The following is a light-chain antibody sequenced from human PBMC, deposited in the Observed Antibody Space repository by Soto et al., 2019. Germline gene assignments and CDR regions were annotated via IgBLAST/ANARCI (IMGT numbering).Light chain of an antibody. V-gene: IGKV1-12*01. CDR3: QQTLAFPLT. Sequence: DIPMTQSPSSVSASVGDRVTITCRASQALSSWLAWYQQKPGKAPKLLIYASSTLESGVPSRFSGSGSGTDFTLTINSLQPDDFATYYCQQTLAFPLTFGGGTRVEIK. CDR1: QALSSW. CDR2: ASS. J-gene: IGKJ4*01.